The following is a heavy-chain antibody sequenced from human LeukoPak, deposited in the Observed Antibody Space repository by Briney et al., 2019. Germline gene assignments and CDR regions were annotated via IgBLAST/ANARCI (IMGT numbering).Heavy chain of an antibody. CDR1: GFTFSRNA. CDR2: ISGSGGST. V-gene: IGHV3-23*01. D-gene: IGHD1-26*01. Sequence: GGSLRLSCAASGFTFSRNAMSWVRQAPGKGLEWVSAISGSGGSTDYADSVKGRFTISRDNSKNTLYLQMSSLRAEDTAVYYCAKRLRDIVGARNAFDIWGQGTMVSVSS. J-gene: IGHJ3*02. CDR3: AKRLRDIVGARNAFDI.